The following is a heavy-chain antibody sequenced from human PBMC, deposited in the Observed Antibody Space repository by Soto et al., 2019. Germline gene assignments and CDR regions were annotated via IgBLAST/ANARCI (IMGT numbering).Heavy chain of an antibody. Sequence: GGSLRLSCAASGFSFSTYSMNWVRQAPGKGLEWVSYIDSTGSAIYYADSVKGRFIISRDNAKNSLYLQMNSLRAEDTAIYYCARVLLVVAATPYLWGQGTLVTVSS. CDR1: GFSFSTYS. CDR2: IDSTGSAI. D-gene: IGHD2-15*01. CDR3: ARVLLVVAATPYL. J-gene: IGHJ4*02. V-gene: IGHV3-48*01.